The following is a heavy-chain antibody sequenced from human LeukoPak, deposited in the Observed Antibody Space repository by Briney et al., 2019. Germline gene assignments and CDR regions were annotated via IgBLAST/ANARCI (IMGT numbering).Heavy chain of an antibody. D-gene: IGHD2-2*01. CDR2: IYHSGST. V-gene: IGHV4-38-2*01. CDR3: AKNCSSTSCYWNDAFDI. Sequence: SETLSLTCAVSGYSISSGYYWGWIRQPPGKGLEWIGSIYHSGSTYYNPSLKSRVIISVDTSKNQFSLKLSSVTAADTAVHYCAKNCSSTSCYWNDAFDIWGQGTMVTVSS. J-gene: IGHJ3*02. CDR1: GYSISSGYY.